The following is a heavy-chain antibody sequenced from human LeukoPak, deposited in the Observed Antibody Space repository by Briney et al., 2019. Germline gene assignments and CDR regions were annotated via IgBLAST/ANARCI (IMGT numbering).Heavy chain of an antibody. J-gene: IGHJ6*03. CDR1: GYTLTELS. CDR3: ATGLSMVRGADNPSYYYYYMDV. D-gene: IGHD3-10*01. Sequence: ASVKVSCKVSGYTLTELSMHWVRQAPGKGLEWMGGFDPEDGETIYAQKFQGRVTMTEDTSTDTAYMELSSLRSEDTAVYYCATGLSMVRGADNPSYYYYYMDVWGKGTTVAISS. V-gene: IGHV1-24*01. CDR2: FDPEDGET.